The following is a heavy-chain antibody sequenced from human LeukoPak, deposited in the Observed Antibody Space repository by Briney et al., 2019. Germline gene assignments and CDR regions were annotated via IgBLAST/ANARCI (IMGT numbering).Heavy chain of an antibody. CDR3: ARDIAVAGFQDY. CDR2: IIPNSGGT. V-gene: IGHV1-2*02. CDR1: GGTFSSYA. D-gene: IGHD6-19*01. Sequence: ASVKVSCKASGGTFSSYAISWVRQAPGQGLEWMGGIIPNSGGTNYAQKFQGRVTMTRDTSISTAYMELSRLRSDDTAVYYCARDIAVAGFQDYWGQGTLVTVSS. J-gene: IGHJ4*02.